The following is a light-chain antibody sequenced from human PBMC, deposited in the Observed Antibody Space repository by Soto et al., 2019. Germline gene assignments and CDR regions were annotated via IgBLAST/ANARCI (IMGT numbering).Light chain of an antibody. CDR3: QQANSFPIT. J-gene: IGKJ5*01. V-gene: IGKV1-12*01. CDR1: QGINSW. CDR2: AAS. Sequence: DLQMTQSPSSVSASVGDRVSITCRASQGINSWLAWYQKKPGRAPKLLIYAASSLQNGVPSRFSGSESGTDFTLTISNLQPEDCAIYFCQQANSFPITFGQGTRLEIK.